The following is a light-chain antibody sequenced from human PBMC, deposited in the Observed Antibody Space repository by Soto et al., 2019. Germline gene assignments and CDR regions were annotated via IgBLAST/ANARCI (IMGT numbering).Light chain of an antibody. CDR3: SSYTSINTLV. V-gene: IGLV2-14*01. J-gene: IGLJ2*01. Sequence: QSALTQPASVSGSPGQSITISCTGTSSDVGAYNYVSWYQQHPGKARKLMIFEVSDRPSGVSNRFSGSKSGNTASLTISGLQAEDEADYYCSSYTSINTLVFGGGTELTVL. CDR2: EVS. CDR1: SSDVGAYNY.